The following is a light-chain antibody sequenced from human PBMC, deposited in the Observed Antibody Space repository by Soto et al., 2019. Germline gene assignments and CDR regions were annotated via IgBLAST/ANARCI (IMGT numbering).Light chain of an antibody. J-gene: IGKJ4*01. V-gene: IGKV3-15*01. Sequence: EIVMTQSPATLSVSPGEGATLSCKASQNVYNNLAWYQQRPGQPPRLLIYDASTRATGISARFGGSGYGTEFTLTISSLQSEDFAVYFCQQCRKWPLTFGGGTKVEIK. CDR3: QQCRKWPLT. CDR1: QNVYNN. CDR2: DAS.